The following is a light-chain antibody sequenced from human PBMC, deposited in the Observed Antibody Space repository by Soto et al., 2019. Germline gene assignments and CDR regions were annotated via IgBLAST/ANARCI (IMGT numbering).Light chain of an antibody. CDR1: TSNIGTFY. CDR2: LGD. V-gene: IGLV1-47*02. Sequence: QSVLTQPPSASSTPGQTVTISCSGSTSNIGTFYVYWYQHLPGTAPKLLIYLGDQRASGVSDRFSGSKSGTSASLAITGLQAEDEADYYCQSYDRSLSGSVFGAGTKLTVL. CDR3: QSYDRSLSGSV. J-gene: IGLJ1*01.